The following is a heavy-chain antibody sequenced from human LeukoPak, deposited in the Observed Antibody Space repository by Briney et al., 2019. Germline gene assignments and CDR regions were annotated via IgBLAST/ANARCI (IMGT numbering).Heavy chain of an antibody. CDR1: GFTFSSHT. CDR2: MGGTGGST. Sequence: GGSLRLSCAASGFTFSSHTMSWVRQAPGKGLEWVSGMGGTGGSTYYADSVKGRFTISRDNSKNTLYLQMNSLRAEDTAVYYCASSYDSSGYYLDYWGQGTLVTVSS. D-gene: IGHD3-22*01. J-gene: IGHJ4*02. CDR3: ASSYDSSGYYLDY. V-gene: IGHV3-23*01.